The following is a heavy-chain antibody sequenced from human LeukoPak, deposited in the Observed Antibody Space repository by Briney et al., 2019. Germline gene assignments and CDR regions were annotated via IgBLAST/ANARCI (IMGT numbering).Heavy chain of an antibody. CDR3: ARSDYLENSFDV. V-gene: IGHV5-51*01. CDR1: GYTFSSYW. Sequence: GESLKISCQGSGYTFSSYWIGWVRQMPGKALEWMGIIYPGDSDTRYSPSFQGQVTISAAKSISTAYLQWSSLKASDTAMYYCARSDYLENSFDVWGQGTMVTVSS. D-gene: IGHD3-16*01. J-gene: IGHJ3*01. CDR2: IYPGDSDT.